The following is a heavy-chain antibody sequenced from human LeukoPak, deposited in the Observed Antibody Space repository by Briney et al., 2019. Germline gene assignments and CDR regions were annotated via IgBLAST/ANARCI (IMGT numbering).Heavy chain of an antibody. CDR2: ISSSSSYI. V-gene: IGHV3-21*01. CDR3: ARDNGFGKLDY. D-gene: IGHD3-10*01. J-gene: IGHJ4*02. Sequence: GGSLRLSCAASGFTFSSYSMNWVRQAPGKGLEWVSSISSSSSYIYYADSVKGRFTISRDNSKNTLYLQMNSLRAEDTAVYYCARDNGFGKLDYWGQGTLVTVSS. CDR1: GFTFSSYS.